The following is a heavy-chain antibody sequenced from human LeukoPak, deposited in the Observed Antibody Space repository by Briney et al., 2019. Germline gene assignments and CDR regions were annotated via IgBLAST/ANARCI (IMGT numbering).Heavy chain of an antibody. CDR3: ARGPRGPYSNYFD. CDR1: GGSFSGYY. CDR2: INHSGST. Sequence: SETLSLTRAVYGGSFSGYYWSWIRQPPGKGLEWIGEINHSGSTNYNPSLKSRVTISVDTSKNQFSLKLSSVTAADTAVYYCARGPRGPYSNYFDWGQGTLVTVSS. J-gene: IGHJ4*02. V-gene: IGHV4-34*01. D-gene: IGHD4-11*01.